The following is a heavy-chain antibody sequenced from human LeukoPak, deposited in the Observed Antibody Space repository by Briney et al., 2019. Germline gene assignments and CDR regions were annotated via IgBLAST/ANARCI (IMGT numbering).Heavy chain of an antibody. CDR1: GFTFSSYS. J-gene: IGHJ4*02. D-gene: IGHD3-3*01. Sequence: PGGSLRLSCAASGFTFSSYSMNWVRQAPGKGLEWVSAISGSGGSTYYADSVKGRFTISRDNSKNTLYLQMNSLRAEDTAVYYCANLHYDFWSGYYTDQYYFDYWGQGTLVTVSS. CDR3: ANLHYDFWSGYYTDQYYFDY. V-gene: IGHV3-23*01. CDR2: ISGSGGST.